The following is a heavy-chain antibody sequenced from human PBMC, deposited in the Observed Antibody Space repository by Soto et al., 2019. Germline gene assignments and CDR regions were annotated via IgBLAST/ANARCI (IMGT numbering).Heavy chain of an antibody. Sequence: GGSLRLSCAASGFTFSSYAMHWVRQAPGKGLEWVAVISYDGSNKYYADSVKGRFTISRDNSKNTLYLQMNSLRAEDTAVYYCARARGAAAGIRWGQGTLVTVSS. CDR3: ARARGAAAGIR. J-gene: IGHJ4*02. D-gene: IGHD6-13*01. CDR1: GFTFSSYA. CDR2: ISYDGSNK. V-gene: IGHV3-30-3*01.